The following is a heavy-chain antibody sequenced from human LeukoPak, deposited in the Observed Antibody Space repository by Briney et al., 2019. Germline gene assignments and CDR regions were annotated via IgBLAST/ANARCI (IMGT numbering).Heavy chain of an antibody. CDR3: ARPYADLGGDFDH. CDR2: IRSKVNNYAT. Sequence: PGGSLRLSCAASGFTFSGSAIHWVRQASGKGLEWVGRIRSKVNNYATEYAASVRGRFTISRDDSKNTAYLQMNSLKIEDTAVYYCARPYADLGGDFDHWGQRTLVTVSS. J-gene: IGHJ4*02. D-gene: IGHD4-17*01. V-gene: IGHV3-73*01. CDR1: GFTFSGSA.